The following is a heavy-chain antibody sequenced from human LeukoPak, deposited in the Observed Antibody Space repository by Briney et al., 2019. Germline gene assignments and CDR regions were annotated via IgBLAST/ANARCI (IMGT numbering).Heavy chain of an antibody. CDR2: INPNSGGA. CDR3: ARGRAGLWHEYDY. J-gene: IGHJ4*02. Sequence: GASVKVSCKASGYTFTGYYMHWVRQAPGQGLEWMGWINPNSGGANYAQKFQGRVTMTRDTPISTAYMELSRLRSDDTAVYYCARGRAGLWHEYDYWGQGTLVTVSS. V-gene: IGHV1-2*02. D-gene: IGHD5-18*01. CDR1: GYTFTGYY.